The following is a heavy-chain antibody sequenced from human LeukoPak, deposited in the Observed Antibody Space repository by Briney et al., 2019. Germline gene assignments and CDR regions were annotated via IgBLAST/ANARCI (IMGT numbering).Heavy chain of an antibody. CDR3: ARADRYYYGSRSSKKTYYYYGMDV. J-gene: IGHJ6*02. CDR2: INSDGSST. Sequence: PGGSLRLSCAASGFTFSSYWMHWVRHAPGKGLVWVSRINSDGSSTSYADSVKGRFTISRDNAKNTLYLQMNSLRAEDTAVYYCARADRYYYGSRSSKKTYYYYGMDVWGQGTTVTVSS. D-gene: IGHD3-10*01. CDR1: GFTFSSYW. V-gene: IGHV3-74*01.